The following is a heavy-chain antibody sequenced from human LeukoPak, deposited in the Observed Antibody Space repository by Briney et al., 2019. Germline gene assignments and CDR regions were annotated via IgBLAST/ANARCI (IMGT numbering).Heavy chain of an antibody. CDR2: IWYDGSEK. CDR3: AKGTWFGDYPVPFDS. D-gene: IGHD3-10*01. J-gene: IGHJ4*02. Sequence: GGSLRLSCTASGFSFRSHGMYWVRQAPGKGLEWLAVIWYDGSEKYYADSVRGRFTISRDNSMNTLYLEMNSLRAEDAAVYYCAKGTWFGDYPVPFDSWGQGTLVAVSS. CDR1: GFSFRSHG. V-gene: IGHV3-33*06.